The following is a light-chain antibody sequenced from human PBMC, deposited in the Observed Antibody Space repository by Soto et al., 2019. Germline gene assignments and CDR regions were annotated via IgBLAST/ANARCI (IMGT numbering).Light chain of an antibody. V-gene: IGKV1-6*01. CDR2: AAY. CDR3: LQEFNYPRT. CDR1: QSIRSN. Sequence: AIQMTQSPSSLSASVGDRVTITCRSSQSIRSNLVWYQQRPGKAPNLLIYAAYILHTGVPSRFSVTGSGTHFTLTITSLQPEDFATYYCLQEFNYPRTFGQGTKVEI. J-gene: IGKJ1*01.